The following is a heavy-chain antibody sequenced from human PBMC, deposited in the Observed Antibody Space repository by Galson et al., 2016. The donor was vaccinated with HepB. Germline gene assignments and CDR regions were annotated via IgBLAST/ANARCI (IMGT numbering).Heavy chain of an antibody. V-gene: IGHV3-30*18. J-gene: IGHJ6*02. CDR1: GFAFNSHG. CDR3: AKEGGLGYCSGGIGYSLDV. Sequence: SLRLSCAASGFAFNSHGMHWVRQAPGKGLEWVAVISYDGSRKYYADSVKGRFTISRDNSRNTLYLQMDSLRIEDTAVYYCAKEGGLGYCSGGIGYSLDVWGQGTTVTVSS. D-gene: IGHD2-15*01. CDR2: ISYDGSRK.